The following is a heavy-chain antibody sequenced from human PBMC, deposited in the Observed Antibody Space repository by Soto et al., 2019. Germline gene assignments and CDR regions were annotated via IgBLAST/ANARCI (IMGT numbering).Heavy chain of an antibody. J-gene: IGHJ5*02. Sequence: GGSLRLSCAASGFTFSSYSMNWVRQAPGKGLEWVSSISSSSSYIYYADSVKGRFTISRDNAKNSLYLQMSSLRAEDTAVYYCARTHSSSWWFDPWGQGTLVTVS. V-gene: IGHV3-21*01. CDR3: ARTHSSSWWFDP. D-gene: IGHD6-13*01. CDR1: GFTFSSYS. CDR2: ISSSSSYI.